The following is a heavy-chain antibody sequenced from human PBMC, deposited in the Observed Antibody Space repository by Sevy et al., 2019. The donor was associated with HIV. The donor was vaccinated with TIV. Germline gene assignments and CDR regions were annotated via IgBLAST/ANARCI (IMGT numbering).Heavy chain of an antibody. J-gene: IGHJ4*02. CDR3: TRSEAEAKNFYCGGDCYSDY. CDR2: INPKSGGT. V-gene: IGHV1-2*02. Sequence: ASVKVSCKASGYTFTGYYLHWVRQAPGQGLEWMGWINPKSGGTNYAPKFRGRVTMTRDTSISTASMELSRLRSDDTAVYYCTRSEAEAKNFYCGGDCYSDYWGQGTLVTVSS. D-gene: IGHD2-21*02. CDR1: GYTFTGYY.